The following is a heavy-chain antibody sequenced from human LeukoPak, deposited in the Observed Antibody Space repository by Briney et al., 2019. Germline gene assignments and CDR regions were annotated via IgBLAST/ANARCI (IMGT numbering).Heavy chain of an antibody. V-gene: IGHV3-48*01. J-gene: IGHJ6*03. Sequence: PGGSLRLSCAASRFTFSRYSVNWVRQAPGKGLEWVSYLSSSSSTIYYADSVKGRFTISRDNSKNSLYLQMNSLRAEDTAVYYCARAVTGYCSSASCYYMDVWGKGTTVTVSS. D-gene: IGHD2-2*03. CDR2: LSSSSSTI. CDR1: RFTFSRYS. CDR3: ARAVTGYCSSASCYYMDV.